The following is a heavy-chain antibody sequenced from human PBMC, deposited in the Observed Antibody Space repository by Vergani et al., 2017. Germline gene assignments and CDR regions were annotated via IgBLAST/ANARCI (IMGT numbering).Heavy chain of an antibody. V-gene: IGHV4-34*01. CDR1: GGSFSGYY. J-gene: IGHJ4*02. Sequence: QVQLQQWGAGLLKPSETLSLTCAVYGGSFSGYYWSWIRQPPGKGLEWIGEINHSGSTNYNPSLKSRVTISVDTPKNQFSLKLSSVTAADTAVYYCARYALITMVRGVIIKGSFDYWGQGTLVTVSS. D-gene: IGHD3-10*01. CDR2: INHSGST. CDR3: ARYALITMVRGVIIKGSFDY.